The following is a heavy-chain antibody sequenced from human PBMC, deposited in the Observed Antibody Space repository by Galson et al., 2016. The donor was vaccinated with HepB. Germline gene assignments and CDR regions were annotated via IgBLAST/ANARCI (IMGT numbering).Heavy chain of an antibody. CDR3: AKPFLSSGLYYFDY. Sequence: SLRLSCAASGFTFSSSAMNWVRQAPGKGLEWLSHISGGSSTICYADSVKGRFTVSRDNAKNSLYLQMNSLRDDDTAVYYCAKPFLSSGLYYFDYWGRGTLVTVSS. CDR2: ISGGSSTI. D-gene: IGHD6-19*01. J-gene: IGHJ4*02. V-gene: IGHV3-48*02. CDR1: GFTFSSSA.